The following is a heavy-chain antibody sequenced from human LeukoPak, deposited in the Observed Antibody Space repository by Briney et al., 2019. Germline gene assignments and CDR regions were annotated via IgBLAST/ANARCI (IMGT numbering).Heavy chain of an antibody. Sequence: SETLSLTCTVSGAFISGYYWSWIRQPPGKGLEWIGYMHSTGSTNQNPSLKSRVTMSVDASKNQFSLKLTSVTAADTAVYYCARYHCPGDICDGFDYWGLGTLVTVST. D-gene: IGHD2-8*02. CDR2: MHSTGST. CDR1: GAFISGYY. V-gene: IGHV4-59*01. CDR3: ARYHCPGDICDGFDY. J-gene: IGHJ4*02.